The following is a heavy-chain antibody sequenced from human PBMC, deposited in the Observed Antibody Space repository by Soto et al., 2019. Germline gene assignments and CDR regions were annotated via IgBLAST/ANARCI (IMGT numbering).Heavy chain of an antibody. CDR2: ISSSSSYI. Sequence: GGSLRLSCAASGFTFSSYSMNWVRQAPGKGLEWVSSISSSSSYIYYADSVKGRFTISRDNAKNSLYLQMNSLRAEDTAVYYCARDATEQIVGPSLGYWGQGTLVTVSS. J-gene: IGHJ4*02. CDR1: GFTFSSYS. D-gene: IGHD6-6*01. V-gene: IGHV3-21*01. CDR3: ARDATEQIVGPSLGY.